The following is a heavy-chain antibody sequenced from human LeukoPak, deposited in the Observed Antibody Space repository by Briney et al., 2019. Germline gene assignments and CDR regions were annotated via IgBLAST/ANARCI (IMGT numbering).Heavy chain of an antibody. CDR1: GFTISYYS. CDR3: ARGAAPQGY. CDR2: ISSRRNFL. V-gene: IGHV3-21*01. J-gene: IGHJ4*02. Sequence: PGGSLRLSCAASGFTISYYSMNWVRQAPGKGREWVSSISSRRNFLYYADSLKGRFTISRDNIKNSLYLQMNSLRVEDTAVYYCARGAAPQGYWGQGTLVTVSS. D-gene: IGHD2-15*01.